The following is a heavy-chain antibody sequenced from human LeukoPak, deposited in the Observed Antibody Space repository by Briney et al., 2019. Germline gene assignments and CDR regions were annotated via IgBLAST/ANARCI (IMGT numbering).Heavy chain of an antibody. CDR2: FYTSGNT. V-gene: IGHV4-4*09. Sequence: SETLSLTCSVSGTSITPYSWSWIRQPPGRGLEWIRYFYTSGNTHQNPSLKSRVTMSIDASKNQFSLKLSSVTAADTAVYYCARERSLRFLEWLPKMDWFDPWGQGTLVTVSS. D-gene: IGHD3-3*01. CDR3: ARERSLRFLEWLPKMDWFDP. CDR1: GTSITPYS. J-gene: IGHJ5*02.